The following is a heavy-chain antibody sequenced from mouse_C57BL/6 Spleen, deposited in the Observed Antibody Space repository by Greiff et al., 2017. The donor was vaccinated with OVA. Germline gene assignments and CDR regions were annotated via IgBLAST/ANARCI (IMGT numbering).Heavy chain of an antibody. V-gene: IGHV1-80*01. D-gene: IGHD1-1*01. CDR1: GYAFSSYW. J-gene: IGHJ2*01. CDR2: IYPGDGDT. Sequence: VNLVESGAELVKPGASVKISCKASGYAFSSYWMNWVKQRPGKGLEWIGQIYPGDGDTNYNGKFKGKATLTADKSSSTAYMQLSSLTSEDSAVYFCARQLRTGIYYFDYWGQGTTLTVSS. CDR3: ARQLRTGIYYFDY.